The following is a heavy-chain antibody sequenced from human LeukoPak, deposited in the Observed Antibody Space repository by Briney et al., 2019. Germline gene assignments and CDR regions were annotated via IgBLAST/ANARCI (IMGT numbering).Heavy chain of an antibody. V-gene: IGHV4-59*12. CDR1: GGSISSYY. J-gene: IGHJ4*02. CDR2: IYYSGST. CDR3: AKMTPVTSFQLLVLDS. D-gene: IGHD4-11*01. Sequence: PSETLSLTCTVSGGSISSYYWSWIRQPPGKGLEWIGYIYYSGSTNYNPSLKSRVTISVDTSKNQFSLKLSSVTAADTAVYYCAKMTPVTSFQLLVLDSWGPGTLVTISS.